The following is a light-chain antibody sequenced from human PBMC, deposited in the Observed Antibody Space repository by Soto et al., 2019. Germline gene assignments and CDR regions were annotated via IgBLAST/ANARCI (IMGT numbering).Light chain of an antibody. CDR2: EVT. Sequence: QSALTQPASVSGSPGQSITISCTGTSSDIGGYNYVSWYQQHPGKAPKLMIYEVTNRPSGVSNRFSGSKSGNTASLTISGLQAEDEADYYCSSYSSTSTLCVFGTGTRSPS. CDR3: SSYSSTSTLCV. J-gene: IGLJ1*01. CDR1: SSDIGGYNY. V-gene: IGLV2-14*01.